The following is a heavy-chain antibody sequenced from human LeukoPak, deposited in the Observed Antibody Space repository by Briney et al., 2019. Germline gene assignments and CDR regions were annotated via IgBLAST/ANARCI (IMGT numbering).Heavy chain of an antibody. J-gene: IGHJ4*02. CDR3: ARGLGYCSSTSCNLFDY. CDR2: IYPGDSDT. CDR1: GYSFTSYW. D-gene: IGHD2-2*01. V-gene: IGHV5-51*01. Sequence: GESLKISCKGSGYSFTSYWIGWVRQMPGKGLEWMGIIYPGDSDTRYSPSFQGQVTISADKSISTAYLQWSSLKAWDTAMYYCARGLGYCSSTSCNLFDYWGQGTLVTVSS.